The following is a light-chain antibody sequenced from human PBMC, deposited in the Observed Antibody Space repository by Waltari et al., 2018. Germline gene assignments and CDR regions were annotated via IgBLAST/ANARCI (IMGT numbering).Light chain of an antibody. J-gene: IGKJ1*01. Sequence: DIQMTQSPPTLSASVGDRVTITCRASQSIGGWLAWYQQQPGKAPKFLIYKASNLETGVPSRFSGGGSGTEFTLTISSLQPDDFATYFCQQYNDYPWTFGQGTKVEMK. CDR3: QQYNDYPWT. CDR1: QSIGGW. V-gene: IGKV1-5*03. CDR2: KAS.